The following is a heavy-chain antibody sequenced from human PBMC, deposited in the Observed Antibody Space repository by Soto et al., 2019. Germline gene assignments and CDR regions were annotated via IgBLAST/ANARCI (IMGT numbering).Heavy chain of an antibody. V-gene: IGHV4-30-2*01. D-gene: IGHD3-10*01. CDR1: GGSISMGGYS. CDR2: IYHSGST. J-gene: IGHJ6*02. CDR3: ARGDMVRGATRQHV. Sequence: PSETLSLTCAVSGGSISMGGYSWSWIRQPPGKGLEWIGYIYHSGSTYYNPSLKSRVTISVDRSKNQFSLKLSSVTAADTAVYYCARGDMVRGATRQHVWGQGATVTVAS.